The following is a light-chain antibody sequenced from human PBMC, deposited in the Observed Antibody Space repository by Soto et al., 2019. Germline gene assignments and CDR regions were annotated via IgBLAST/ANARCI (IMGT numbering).Light chain of an antibody. V-gene: IGKV3-20*01. J-gene: IGKJ2*01. CDR1: QSVSSSS. Sequence: EIVLTQSPDTLSLSPGERATLSCRASQSVSSSSLTWYQQKPGQTPRLLIYGACRRAAGIPDRFTGSGSGTEFALTISRLEPEDFAVYHCQQYVSSPRTFGQGTKREIK. CDR3: QQYVSSPRT. CDR2: GAC.